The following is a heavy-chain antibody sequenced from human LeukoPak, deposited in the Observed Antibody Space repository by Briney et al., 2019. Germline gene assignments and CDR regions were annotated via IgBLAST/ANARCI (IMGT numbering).Heavy chain of an antibody. Sequence: GSLSLSCAASGFTFSAYAMHWVRPAPGKGLEWVAIIWYDGSNKYYADSVKGRFTISRDSAKNALYLQMNSLRVEDTAVYYCAKGGYSNNGDHFDYWGQGTLVTVSS. D-gene: IGHD6-13*01. CDR2: IWYDGSNK. CDR3: AKGGYSNNGDHFDY. J-gene: IGHJ4*02. CDR1: GFTFSAYA. V-gene: IGHV3-33*06.